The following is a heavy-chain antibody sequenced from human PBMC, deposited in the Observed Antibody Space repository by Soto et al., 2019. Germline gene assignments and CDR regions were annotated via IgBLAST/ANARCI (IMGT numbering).Heavy chain of an antibody. D-gene: IGHD1-26*01. CDR1: GYTFTSYG. V-gene: IGHV1-18*01. J-gene: IGHJ6*02. CDR3: ARSSGTYPPSRYYYGLDV. CDR2: ISDHNGDT. Sequence: QVPLVQSGPEVKKPGASVKVSCKASGYTFTSYGFSWVRQAPGQGLEWMGWISDHNGDTIYAQKFQDRITMTTDTSTNTAYLELRSLKSGDTAVFYCARSSGTYPPSRYYYGLDVWGQGTTVTVSS.